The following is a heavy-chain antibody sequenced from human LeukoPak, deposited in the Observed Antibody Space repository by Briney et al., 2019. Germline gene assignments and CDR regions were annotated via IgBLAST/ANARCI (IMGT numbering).Heavy chain of an antibody. CDR3: TRYDSGRLFDP. J-gene: IGHJ5*02. Sequence: SATLSLTCTVSGGSISSGSYYWSWIRQPAGKGLEWIGRIYTSGNTNYNPSFKSRVTISLDTSKNQFSLKLSSVTAADTAVYYCTRYDSGRLFDPWGQGTLVSVSS. CDR2: IYTSGNT. V-gene: IGHV4-61*02. D-gene: IGHD3-10*01. CDR1: GGSISSGSYY.